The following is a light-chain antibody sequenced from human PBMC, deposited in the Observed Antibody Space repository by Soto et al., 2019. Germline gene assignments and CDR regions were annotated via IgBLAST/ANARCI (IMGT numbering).Light chain of an antibody. CDR3: QQYGSSPRT. CDR2: GAS. V-gene: IGKV3-20*01. J-gene: IGKJ2*02. CDR1: QSVSSNY. Sequence: IVLTQSPGTLSLSPGERATLSCRASQSVSSNYLAWYQQKPGQGPRLLIFGASSRLTGIPDRFSGSGSGTDCTLTISRLEPEDVGVYYCQQYGSSPRTFGQGTKVEIK.